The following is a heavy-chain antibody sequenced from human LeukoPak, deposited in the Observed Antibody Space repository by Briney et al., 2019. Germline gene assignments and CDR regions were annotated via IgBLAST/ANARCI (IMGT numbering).Heavy chain of an antibody. D-gene: IGHD2-15*01. CDR3: ARHWSHSVAQFGLSYWFDR. CDR1: GGSISGYY. Sequence: SETLSLTCIVSGGSISGYYWSWIRQPAGKGLEWIGHMDTSGHTNYNSSLMTRVTMSVDTYKNQFSLRLPSVTAADTAVYYCARHWSHSVAQFGLSYWFDRCGHRILVTVSS. CDR2: MDTSGHT. V-gene: IGHV4-4*07. J-gene: IGHJ5*02.